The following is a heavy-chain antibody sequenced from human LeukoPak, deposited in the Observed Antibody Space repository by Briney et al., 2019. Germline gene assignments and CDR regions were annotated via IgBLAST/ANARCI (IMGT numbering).Heavy chain of an antibody. CDR2: IYYSGST. Sequence: SETLSLTCTVSGGSISYYWSWIRQPPGKGLEWIGYIYYSGSTNYNPSLKSRATISVDTSKNQFSLKLSSVTAADTAVYYCARATSDSSGYYYFDYWGQGTLVTVSS. CDR1: GGSISYY. V-gene: IGHV4-59*01. D-gene: IGHD3-22*01. J-gene: IGHJ4*02. CDR3: ARATSDSSGYYYFDY.